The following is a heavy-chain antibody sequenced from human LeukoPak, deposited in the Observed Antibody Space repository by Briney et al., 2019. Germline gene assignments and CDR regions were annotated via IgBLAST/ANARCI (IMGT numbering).Heavy chain of an antibody. D-gene: IGHD2-15*01. CDR3: AKDRVAYCSGGSCYVPDS. CDR1: GFSFSNYG. Sequence: PGGSLRLSCAASGFSFSNYGFHWVRQAPGKGLEWVAFIRYDGSNEYYADSVEGRFTISRDNSKNTLYLQMNSLRAEDTAVYYCAKDRVAYCSGGSCYVPDSWGQGTLVTVSS. V-gene: IGHV3-30*02. J-gene: IGHJ5*01. CDR2: IRYDGSNE.